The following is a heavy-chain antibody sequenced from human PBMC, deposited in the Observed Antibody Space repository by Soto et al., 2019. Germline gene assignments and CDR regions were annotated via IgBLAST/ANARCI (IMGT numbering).Heavy chain of an antibody. D-gene: IGHD2-2*01. Sequence: SETLCLTCAVYGGSFSGYYWSWIRQPPGKGLEWIGEINHSGSTNYNPSLKSRVTISVDTSKNQFSLKLSSVTAADTAVYYCARKRRYCSSTSCSHYGMDVWGQGTTVTVSS. CDR3: ARKRRYCSSTSCSHYGMDV. CDR2: INHSGST. J-gene: IGHJ6*02. CDR1: GGSFSGYY. V-gene: IGHV4-34*01.